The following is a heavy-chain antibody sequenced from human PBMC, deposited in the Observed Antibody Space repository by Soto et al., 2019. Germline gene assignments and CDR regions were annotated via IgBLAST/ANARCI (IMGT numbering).Heavy chain of an antibody. V-gene: IGHV1-18*01. CDR2: ISAYNGNT. CDR1: GYTFTSYG. Sequence: QVQLVQSGAEVKKPGASVKVSCKASGYTFTSYGISWVRQAPGQGLEWMGWISAYNGNTNYAQKLQGSVTMTTDTSTSTAYMELRSLRSDDTAVYYCARVDIVVVPAASGAYYYYYMDVWGKGTTVTVSS. J-gene: IGHJ6*03. D-gene: IGHD2-2*01. CDR3: ARVDIVVVPAASGAYYYYYMDV.